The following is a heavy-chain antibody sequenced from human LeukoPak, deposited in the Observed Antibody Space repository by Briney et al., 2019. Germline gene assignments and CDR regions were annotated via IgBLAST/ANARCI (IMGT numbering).Heavy chain of an antibody. D-gene: IGHD6-6*01. CDR2: ISGTGDRT. CDR1: GFTFSSYA. J-gene: IGHJ5*02. CDR3: AKDPEQVVRGWFDP. V-gene: IGHV3-23*01. Sequence: PGGSLRLSCAASGFTFSSYAMSWVRQAPGKGLEWVSSISGTGDRTYYADSVKGRFTISRDNSKNTLYLQMNSLRAEDTAIYYCAKDPEQVVRGWFDPWGQGTLVTVSS.